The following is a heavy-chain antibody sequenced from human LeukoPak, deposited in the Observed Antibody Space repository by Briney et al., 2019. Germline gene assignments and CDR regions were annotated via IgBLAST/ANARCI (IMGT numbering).Heavy chain of an antibody. CDR3: AKVGTQVYFDY. CDR1: GFTFSSYG. CDR2: ISYDGSNK. D-gene: IGHD1-1*01. V-gene: IGHV3-30*18. Sequence: GGSLRLSCAASGFTFSSYGMHWVRQAPGKGLEWVAVISYDGSNKYYADSVEGRFTISRDNSKNTLYLQMNSLRAEDTAVYYCAKVGTQVYFDYWGQGTLVTVSS. J-gene: IGHJ4*02.